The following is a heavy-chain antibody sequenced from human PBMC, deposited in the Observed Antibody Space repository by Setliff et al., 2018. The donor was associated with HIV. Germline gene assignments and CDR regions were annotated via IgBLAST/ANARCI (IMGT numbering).Heavy chain of an antibody. CDR3: ARDRDPHWTWVDKGAFDI. V-gene: IGHV4-59*11. J-gene: IGHJ6*02. CDR2: VYFSGDA. Sequence: SETLSLTCTVSGGSINSHYWSWIRQPPGKGLEWIGNVYFSGDATYNPSLKSRVTISIQTSRSQFSLTLRSVTAADTALYYCARDRDPHWTWVDKGAFDIWGQGTTVTVSS. CDR1: GGSINSHY. D-gene: IGHD1-26*01.